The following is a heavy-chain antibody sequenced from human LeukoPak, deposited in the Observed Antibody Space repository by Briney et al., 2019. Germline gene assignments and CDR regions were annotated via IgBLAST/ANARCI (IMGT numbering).Heavy chain of an antibody. Sequence: ASVKVSCKASGYTFTSYDINWVRQAPGQGLEWMGWISAYNGNTNYAQKLQGRVTMTTDTSTSTAYMELRSLRSDDTAVYYCARFFRVPCSGGSCPCLDIWGQGTMVTVSS. D-gene: IGHD2-15*01. CDR3: ARFFRVPCSGGSCPCLDI. CDR1: GYTFTSYD. J-gene: IGHJ3*02. CDR2: ISAYNGNT. V-gene: IGHV1-18*01.